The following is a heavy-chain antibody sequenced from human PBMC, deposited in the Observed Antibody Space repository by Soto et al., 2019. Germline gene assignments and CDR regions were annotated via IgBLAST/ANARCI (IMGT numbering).Heavy chain of an antibody. CDR3: AREGIAAALDY. J-gene: IGHJ4*02. CDR1: GFTFSSYS. CDR2: ISSSSSYI. Sequence: EVQLVESGGGLVKPGGSMRLSCAASGFTFSSYSMNWVRQAPGKGLEWVSSISSSSSYIYYADSVKGRFTISRDNAKNSLYLQVNSLRAEDTAVYYCAREGIAAALDYWGQGTLVTVSS. D-gene: IGHD6-13*01. V-gene: IGHV3-21*01.